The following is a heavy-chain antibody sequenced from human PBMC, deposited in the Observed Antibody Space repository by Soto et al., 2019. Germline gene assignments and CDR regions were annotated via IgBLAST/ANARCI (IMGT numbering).Heavy chain of an antibody. Sequence: QVQLQQWGAGLLKPSETLSLTCAVYGGSFSGYYWSWIRQPPGKGLEWIGEINHSGSTNYNPSLKSRVTISVDTSKNQFSLKLSSVTAADAAVYYCARGGWLVLYGRNAFDIWGQGTMVTVAS. CDR2: INHSGST. D-gene: IGHD3-22*01. CDR3: ARGGWLVLYGRNAFDI. J-gene: IGHJ3*02. CDR1: GGSFSGYY. V-gene: IGHV4-34*01.